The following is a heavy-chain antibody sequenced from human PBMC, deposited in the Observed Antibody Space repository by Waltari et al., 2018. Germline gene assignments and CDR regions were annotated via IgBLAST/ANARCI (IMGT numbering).Heavy chain of an antibody. J-gene: IGHJ4*02. D-gene: IGHD3-10*01. V-gene: IGHV3-23*03. Sequence: EVQLLESGGGLVQPGGSLRLSCAASGFTFSSYAMSWVRQAPGKGLEWVSVIYSGGSTYYADSVKGRFTISRDNSKNTLYLQMNSLRAEDTAVYYCAKEGVWFGESTAFDYWGQGTLVTVSS. CDR1: GFTFSSYA. CDR2: IYSGGST. CDR3: AKEGVWFGESTAFDY.